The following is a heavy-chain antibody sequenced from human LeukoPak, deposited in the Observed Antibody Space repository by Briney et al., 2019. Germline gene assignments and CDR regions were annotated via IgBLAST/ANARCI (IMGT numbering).Heavy chain of an antibody. J-gene: IGHJ5*02. Sequence: GGSLRLSCAASGFSFSSYSMDWVRQTPGKGLEWLSYIGGSGGPILYADSVKGRFTISRDNAKNSLYLQMNSLRDEDTVVYYCVREGGPRTPYSGLGPWGQGTLVTVSS. D-gene: IGHD3-10*01. CDR1: GFSFSSYS. CDR3: VREGGPRTPYSGLGP. V-gene: IGHV3-48*02. CDR2: IGGSGGPI.